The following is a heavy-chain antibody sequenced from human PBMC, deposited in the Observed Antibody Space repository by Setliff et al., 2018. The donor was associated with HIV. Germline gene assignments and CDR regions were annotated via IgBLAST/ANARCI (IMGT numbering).Heavy chain of an antibody. V-gene: IGHV3-66*01. CDR1: GFTVSTYY. J-gene: IGHJ4*02. CDR3: VRAPPNSEY. CDR2: IYSGGST. Sequence: LRLSCAASGFTVSTYYMSWVRQAPGKGLEWVSTIYSGGSTYHADSVKGRFTISRDNAKNTLYLQMNSLRAEDTAVYFCVRAPPNSEYWGRGTLVTVSS.